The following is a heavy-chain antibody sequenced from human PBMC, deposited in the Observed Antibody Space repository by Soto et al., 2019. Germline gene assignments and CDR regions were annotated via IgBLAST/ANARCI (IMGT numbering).Heavy chain of an antibody. CDR3: VQTTGWPGFDF. Sequence: EVQLVESGGGLIQPWGSLRLSCAASGFSVSSKYMTWVRQAPGKGLEWVSVIYGGGTTYYADSVKGRFTISRDNSKNTLYLQMNSLRAEDTAVYYCVQTTGWPGFDFWGQGTLVTVSS. D-gene: IGHD6-19*01. CDR2: IYGGGTT. CDR1: GFSVSSKY. V-gene: IGHV3-53*01. J-gene: IGHJ4*02.